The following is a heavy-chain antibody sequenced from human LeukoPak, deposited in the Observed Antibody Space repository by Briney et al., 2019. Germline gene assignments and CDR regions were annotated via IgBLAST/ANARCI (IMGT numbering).Heavy chain of an antibody. V-gene: IGHV3-11*04. Sequence: LSLTCTVSGGSISSSSYYWGWIRQAPGKGLEWVSYISSSGSTIYYADSVKGRFTISRDNAKNSLYLQMNSLRAEDTAVYYCARDLEGSGSFYRPSYDYWGQGTLVTVSS. D-gene: IGHD3-10*01. CDR2: ISSSGSTI. CDR3: ARDLEGSGSFYRPSYDY. J-gene: IGHJ4*02. CDR1: GGSISSSSYY.